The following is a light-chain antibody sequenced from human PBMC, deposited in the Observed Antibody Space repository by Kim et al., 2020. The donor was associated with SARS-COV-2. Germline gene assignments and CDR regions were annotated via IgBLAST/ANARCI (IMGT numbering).Light chain of an antibody. CDR1: SSDVVGYDY. Sequence: GLTCTCTCTRTSSDVVGYDYVSCYQQAPGNAPTLLIVGVRTRPSGVPDRFSGSKYGNTPSLSISGLKAEDEDDYYCCSYTGSQRVFGGGTQLTVL. V-gene: IGLV2-11*01. J-gene: IGLJ3*02. CDR2: GVR. CDR3: CSYTGSQRV.